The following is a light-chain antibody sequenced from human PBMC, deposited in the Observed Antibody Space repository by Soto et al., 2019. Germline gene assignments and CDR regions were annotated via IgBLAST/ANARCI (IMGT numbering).Light chain of an antibody. V-gene: IGKV1-39*01. CDR1: HTINNY. CDR2: AAS. Sequence: DIQMTQSPSSLSASVGDRVTITCRAGHTINNYLNWYQQRPGKAPKLLIYAASSLQSGVPSRFRGSGSGTDFPLTIPSLQPEDFATYLCQQSYSTPPTFGQGTKVEIK. CDR3: QQSYSTPPT. J-gene: IGKJ1*01.